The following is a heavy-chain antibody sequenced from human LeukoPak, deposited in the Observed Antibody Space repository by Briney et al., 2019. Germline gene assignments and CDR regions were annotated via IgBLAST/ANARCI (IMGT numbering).Heavy chain of an antibody. CDR2: ISYDGSNK. CDR1: GFTFSSYG. D-gene: IGHD2-2*01. Sequence: GRSLRLSCAASGFTFSSYGMHWVRQAPGKGLEWVAVISYDGSNKYYADSVKGRFTISRDNSKNTLYLKIDSMRAEDTAVYYCAKAERAHIVVVPAALDYGMDVWGQGTTVTVSS. CDR3: AKAERAHIVVVPAALDYGMDV. V-gene: IGHV3-30*18. J-gene: IGHJ6*02.